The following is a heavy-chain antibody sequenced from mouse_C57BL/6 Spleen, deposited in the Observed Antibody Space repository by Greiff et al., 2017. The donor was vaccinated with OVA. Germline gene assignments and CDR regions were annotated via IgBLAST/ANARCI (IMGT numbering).Heavy chain of an antibody. D-gene: IGHD1-1*01. CDR3: TRSYYYGSSYY. V-gene: IGHV1-15*01. Sequence: QVQLQQSGAELVRPGASVTLSCKASGYTFTDYEMHWVKQTPVHGLEWIGAIDPETGGTAYNQKFKGKAIRTADKSSSTAYMELRSLTSEDSAVYYCTRSYYYGSSYYWGQGTTLTVSS. J-gene: IGHJ2*01. CDR2: IDPETGGT. CDR1: GYTFTDYE.